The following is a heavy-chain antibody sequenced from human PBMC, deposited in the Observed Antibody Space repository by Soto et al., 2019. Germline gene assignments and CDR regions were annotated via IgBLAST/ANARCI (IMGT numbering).Heavy chain of an antibody. D-gene: IGHD3-9*01. CDR3: AKDFYDILTGSPGAFDS. CDR2: ISGSGTGT. CDR1: GYTFNHYA. J-gene: IGHJ3*02. V-gene: IGHV3-23*01. Sequence: PGGSLRLSCAASGYTFNHYAMSWVRQAPGKGLEWVSAISGSGTGTYYADSVKGRFTLSRDISKNTLYLQMNSLRAEDTAVYYCAKDFYDILTGSPGAFDSWGQGTVVTVSS.